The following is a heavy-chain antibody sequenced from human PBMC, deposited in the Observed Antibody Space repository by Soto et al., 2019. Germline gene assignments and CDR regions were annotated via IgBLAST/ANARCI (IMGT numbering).Heavy chain of an antibody. CDR2: ISYDGSNK. CDR1: GFTFSSYG. J-gene: IGHJ4*02. CDR3: AHNPQSSGWYGEFDY. D-gene: IGHD6-19*01. V-gene: IGHV3-30*03. Sequence: QVQLVEYGGGVVQPGRSLRLSCAASGFTFSSYGMHWVRQAPGKGLEWVAVISYDGSNKYYADSVKGRFTISRDNPKNTLYMQMNSLRAEDTAVYYCAHNPQSSGWYGEFDYWGQGTLVTVSS.